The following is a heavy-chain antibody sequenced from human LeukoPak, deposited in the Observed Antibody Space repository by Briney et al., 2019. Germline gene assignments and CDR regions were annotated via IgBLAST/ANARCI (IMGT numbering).Heavy chain of an antibody. Sequence: GASVKVSCKPSGYTFTSYDINWVRQATGQGLGWMGWMNPNSGNTGYAQKFQGRVTMTRSTSISTAYMELSRLRFEDTAVYYCTRSVRNGHIDYWGQGTLVTVSS. CDR2: MNPNSGNT. D-gene: IGHD2-21*01. CDR3: TRSVRNGHIDY. J-gene: IGHJ4*02. V-gene: IGHV1-8*02. CDR1: GYTFTSYD.